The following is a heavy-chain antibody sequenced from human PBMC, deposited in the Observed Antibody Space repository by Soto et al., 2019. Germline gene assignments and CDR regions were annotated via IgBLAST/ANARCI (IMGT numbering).Heavy chain of an antibody. V-gene: IGHV3-23*01. CDR1: GFTFSSYA. CDR2: ISGSGGST. CDR3: AKDPNENTGYSSGPRAFDI. D-gene: IGHD6-19*01. Sequence: GGSLRLSCAASGFTFSSYAMSWVRQAPGKGLEWVSAISGSGGSTYYADSVKGRFTISRDNSKNTLYLQMNSLRAEDTAVYYCAKDPNENTGYSSGPRAFDIWGQGTMVTVSS. J-gene: IGHJ3*02.